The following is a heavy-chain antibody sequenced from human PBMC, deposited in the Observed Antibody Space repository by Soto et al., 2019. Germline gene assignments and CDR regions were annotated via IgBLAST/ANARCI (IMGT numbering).Heavy chain of an antibody. CDR2: ISAYNGDK. D-gene: IGHD6-13*01. J-gene: IGHJ6*02. CDR3: ARDGPHIPAVGDV. V-gene: IGHV1-18*01. Sequence: ASVKVSCKASGYTFINYGVSWVRQAPGQGLEWMGWISAYNGDKKYAQTVQGRVTLTTDTSTSTAYMEMRTLRSDDTAAYYCARDGPHIPAVGDVWGQGTTVTGS. CDR1: GYTFINYG.